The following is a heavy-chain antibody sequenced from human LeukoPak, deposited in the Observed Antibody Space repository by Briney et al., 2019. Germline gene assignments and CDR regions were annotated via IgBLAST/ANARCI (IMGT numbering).Heavy chain of an antibody. D-gene: IGHD6-13*01. CDR1: GFAFSDYY. J-gene: IGHJ4*02. Sequence: GGSLRLSCAASGFAFSDYYMSWLRQAPGKGLEWVSYISSSSTYTKFADSVKGRFTISRDNAKNSLYLQMNSLRAEDTAVYYCARGSLSSSWPFDYWGQGTLVTVSS. CDR2: ISSSSTYT. V-gene: IGHV3-11*06. CDR3: ARGSLSSSWPFDY.